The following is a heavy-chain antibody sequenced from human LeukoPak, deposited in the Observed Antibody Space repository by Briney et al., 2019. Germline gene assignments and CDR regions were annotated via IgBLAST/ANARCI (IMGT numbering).Heavy chain of an antibody. Sequence: GGSLRLSCAASGFTFDDYAMHWVRQAPGKGLEWVSGISWNSGSIGYADSVKGRFTISRDNAQNSLYLQMNSLRAEDTAVYYCTRGSYGDCEYWGQGTLVTVSS. D-gene: IGHD4-17*01. CDR3: TRGSYGDCEY. J-gene: IGHJ4*02. CDR2: ISWNSGSI. CDR1: GFTFDDYA. V-gene: IGHV3-9*01.